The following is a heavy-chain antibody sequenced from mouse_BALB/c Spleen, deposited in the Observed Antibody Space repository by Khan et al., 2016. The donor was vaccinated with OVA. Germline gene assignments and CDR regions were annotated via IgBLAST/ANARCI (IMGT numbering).Heavy chain of an antibody. CDR2: TNPTNGRT. V-gene: IGHV1S81*02. J-gene: IGHJ2*01. CDR1: GYTFTSYW. CDR3: ARIKKIVATYFDY. Sequence: VQLQESGAELVKAGASVKMSCKASGYTFTSYWMHWVKQRLGQGLEWFAETNPTNGRTYYNEKLKSKATLTVDKSSSTDYMLLSGPTFEDSAVYYCARIKKIVATYFDYWGQGTTLTVSA. D-gene: IGHD1-1*01.